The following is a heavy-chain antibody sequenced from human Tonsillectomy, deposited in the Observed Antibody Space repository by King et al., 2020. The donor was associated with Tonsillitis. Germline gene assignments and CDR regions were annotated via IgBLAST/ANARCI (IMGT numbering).Heavy chain of an antibody. D-gene: IGHD6-13*01. CDR3: AKERGIAAAGTGNWFDP. CDR1: GFTFSSYG. Sequence: VQLVESGGGVVQPGRSLRLSCAASGFTFSSYGMHWVRQAPGKGLEGVAVISYDGSNTYYAASVKGRFTISRDNSKNTLYLQMNSLRAEDTAVYYCAKERGIAAAGTGNWFDPWGQGTLVTVSS. CDR2: ISYDGSNT. V-gene: IGHV3-30*18. J-gene: IGHJ5*02.